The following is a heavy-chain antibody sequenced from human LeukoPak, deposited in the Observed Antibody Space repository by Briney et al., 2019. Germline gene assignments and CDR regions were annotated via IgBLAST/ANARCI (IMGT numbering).Heavy chain of an antibody. CDR2: ISYDGGNK. Sequence: PGRSLRLSCAASGFTFSSYGMHWVRQAPGKGLEWVVVISYDGGNKYYADSVKGRFAISRDNSKNTLYLQMNSLRAEDTAVYYCAKGTHYYDSSGYWGAFDIWGQGTMVTVSS. CDR1: GFTFSSYG. J-gene: IGHJ3*02. CDR3: AKGTHYYDSSGYWGAFDI. V-gene: IGHV3-30*18. D-gene: IGHD3-22*01.